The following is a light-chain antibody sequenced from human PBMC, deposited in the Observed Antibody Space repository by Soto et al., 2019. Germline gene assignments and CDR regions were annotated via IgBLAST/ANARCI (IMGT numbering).Light chain of an antibody. Sequence: EIVMKQSPATLSVARGERATPSCRASQSASSKLAWFQQKPCQAPSLLNFAVSTRDTGVPVRFSGSGSGTEFTLTLNSLQSEDFAVYYCQQSNNSPHTFSQGTKVDSK. V-gene: IGKV3-15*01. J-gene: IGKJ2*01. CDR3: QQSNNSPHT. CDR1: QSASSK. CDR2: AVS.